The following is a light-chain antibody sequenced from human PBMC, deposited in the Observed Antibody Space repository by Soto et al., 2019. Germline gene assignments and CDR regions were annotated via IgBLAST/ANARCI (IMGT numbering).Light chain of an antibody. V-gene: IGLV2-14*01. CDR3: SSYSISTAYL. J-gene: IGLJ1*01. CDR1: SSDVGGYDY. Sequence: QSALTQPASVSGSPGQSITISCTGTSSDVGGYDYVSWYQLHPGKAPKLMVFEVNNRPSGVSYLFSGSKSGNTASLTISGLQAEDEADYFCSSYSISTAYLFGTGTKSPS. CDR2: EVN.